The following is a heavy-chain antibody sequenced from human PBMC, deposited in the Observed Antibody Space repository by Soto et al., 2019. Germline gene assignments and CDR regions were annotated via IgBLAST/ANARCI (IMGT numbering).Heavy chain of an antibody. J-gene: IGHJ3*02. D-gene: IGHD3-16*01. Sequence: QVQLQESGPGLVKPSETLSLICTVSGGSISSYYWTWIRQPPGKGLVWIGYISYSGSTKYNPSLTGRPALLIGASKRPFRLKRSSVNAAARAVYFCAGGGFASDIWGQGTMVTVSS. CDR2: ISYSGST. CDR1: GGSISSYY. CDR3: AGGGFASDI. V-gene: IGHV4-59*01.